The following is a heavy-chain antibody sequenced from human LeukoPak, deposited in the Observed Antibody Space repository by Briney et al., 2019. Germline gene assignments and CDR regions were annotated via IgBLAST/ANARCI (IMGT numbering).Heavy chain of an antibody. V-gene: IGHV1-58*01. CDR2: IGVGSRYT. D-gene: IGHD4-23*01. Sequence: GASVKVSRKASGFTSTRSAVQWVREARGPRLEWIGWIGVGSRYTNDAQIFQESETTTKDIYTNTDDMELSSLRSGDTAVYYCAAEGTPTVVPFRKGAVVLWGQGTMVTVSS. CDR1: GFTSTRSA. J-gene: IGHJ3*01. CDR3: AAEGTPTVVPFRKGAVVL.